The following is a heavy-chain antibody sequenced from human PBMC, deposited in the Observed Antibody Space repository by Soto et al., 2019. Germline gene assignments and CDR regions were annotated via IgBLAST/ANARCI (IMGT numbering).Heavy chain of an antibody. Sequence: EVQLVESGGGLVQPGRSLRLSCAASGFTFDDYAMHWVRQVPGQGLEWVSGINWNSGSIGYGDSVKGRFAISRDNAKNSLNLQMNSLSAEDTAFYYCVKDESINWYSGHFRHWGQGTLVTVSS. D-gene: IGHD6-13*01. CDR1: GFTFDDYA. CDR2: INWNSGSI. V-gene: IGHV3-9*01. CDR3: VKDESINWYSGHFRH. J-gene: IGHJ1*01.